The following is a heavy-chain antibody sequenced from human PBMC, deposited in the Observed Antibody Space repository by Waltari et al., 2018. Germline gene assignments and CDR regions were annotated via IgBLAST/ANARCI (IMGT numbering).Heavy chain of an antibody. CDR3: AHTMYDFWSSYYVAYYYYYMDV. CDR2: IYWNDDK. Sequence: QITLKESGPTLVKPTQTLTLTCTFSGFSLSTSGVGVGWIRQPPGKALEWFALIYWNDDKRYSPSLKSRLTITKDTSKNQVVLTMTNMDPVDTATYYCAHTMYDFWSSYYVAYYYYYMDVWGKGTTVTVSS. CDR1: GFSLSTSGVG. J-gene: IGHJ6*03. V-gene: IGHV2-5*01. D-gene: IGHD3-3*01.